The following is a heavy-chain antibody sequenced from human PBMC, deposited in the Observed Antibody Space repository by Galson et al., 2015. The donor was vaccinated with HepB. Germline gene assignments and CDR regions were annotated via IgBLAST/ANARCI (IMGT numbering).Heavy chain of an antibody. V-gene: IGHV4-39*01. D-gene: IGHD5-24*01. CDR1: GDSISNSAYF. CDR3: ARHMATPRRDGYKSIDF. J-gene: IGHJ4*02. Sequence: ETLSLTCTVSGDSISNSAYFWGWIRQPPGKGLEWIGSIYYTGSTYYNPSLKSRVTMSVDTSKNQFSLRLSSVTAADTAVYYCARHMATPRRDGYKSIDFWGQGALVTVSS. CDR2: IYYTGST.